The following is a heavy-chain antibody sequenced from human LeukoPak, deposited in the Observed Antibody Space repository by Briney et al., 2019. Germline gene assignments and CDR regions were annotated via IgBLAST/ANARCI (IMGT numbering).Heavy chain of an antibody. CDR1: GFTFGDYA. V-gene: IGHV3-7*01. Sequence: PGGSLRLSCTASGFTFGDYAMSWVRQAPGKGLEWVANIKQDGSEKYYVDSVKGRFTISRDNAKNSLYLQMNSRRAEDTAVYYWARDVVGYSSTFDYWGQGTLVTVSS. CDR3: ARDVVGYSSTFDY. CDR2: IKQDGSEK. D-gene: IGHD6-19*01. J-gene: IGHJ4*02.